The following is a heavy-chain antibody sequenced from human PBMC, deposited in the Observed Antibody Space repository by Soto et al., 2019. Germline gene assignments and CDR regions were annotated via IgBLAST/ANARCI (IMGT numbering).Heavy chain of an antibody. CDR1: RGTFSSYT. Sequence: QVQLVQSGAEVKKPGSSVKVSCKASRGTFSSYTIGWVRQAPGQGLEWMGRIIPILGITHYAQKFQGRVTITADKATNTAYMELSSLRSEDTAVYYCANGRTIADAFDIWGQGTMVTVSS. V-gene: IGHV1-69*02. J-gene: IGHJ3*02. CDR2: IIPILGIT. CDR3: ANGRTIADAFDI. D-gene: IGHD3-3*01.